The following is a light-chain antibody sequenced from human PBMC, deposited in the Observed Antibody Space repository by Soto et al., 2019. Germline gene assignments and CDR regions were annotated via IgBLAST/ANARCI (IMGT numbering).Light chain of an antibody. CDR1: QSVSRK. V-gene: IGKV3-15*01. CDR2: DTS. CDR3: EQTLVWAPT. Sequence: EIVMTQSPVTLSVSPGEKPPLSCRASQSVSRKLVWYQQKPGQAPRLLIYDTSARAAGSPARFSGSGSATEFTLTINSRQAEDIARVSCEQTLVWAPTFGEGTRLEIK. J-gene: IGKJ5*01.